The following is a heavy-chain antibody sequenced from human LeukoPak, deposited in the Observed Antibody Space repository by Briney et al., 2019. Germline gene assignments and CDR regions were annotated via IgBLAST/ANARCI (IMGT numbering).Heavy chain of an antibody. CDR3: ARGFSNYYYYMDV. J-gene: IGHJ6*03. CDR1: GFTFSTSS. D-gene: IGHD4-11*01. V-gene: IGHV3-48*01. CDR2: ISISSGGI. Sequence: GGSLRLSCAASGFTFSTSSVNWVREAPGKGLEWVSSISISSGGIYYADSVKGRFTISRDNAKNSLYLQMNSLRAEDTAVYYCARGFSNYYYYMDVWGKGTTVTVSS.